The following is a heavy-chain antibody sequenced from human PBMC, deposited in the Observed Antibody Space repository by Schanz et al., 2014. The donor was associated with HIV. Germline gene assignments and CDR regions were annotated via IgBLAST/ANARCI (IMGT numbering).Heavy chain of an antibody. J-gene: IGHJ3*02. D-gene: IGHD3-10*01. CDR3: ARVGGWGAFDI. Sequence: EVQLLESGGGLVQPGGSLRLSCEASGFTFSNYAMSWVRQAPGKGLEWVAVISGSGGSTYYADSVKGRFTISRDNSKNTLYLQMNSLRAEDTAVYFCARVGGWGAFDIWGQGTMVAVSS. CDR1: GFTFSNYA. CDR2: ISGSGGST. V-gene: IGHV3-23*01.